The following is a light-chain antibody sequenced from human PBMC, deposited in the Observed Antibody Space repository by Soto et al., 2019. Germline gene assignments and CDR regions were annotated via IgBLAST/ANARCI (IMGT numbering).Light chain of an antibody. CDR1: QSVSRN. V-gene: IGKV3-15*01. Sequence: EIVMTQSPATRSVSQGERATLSCRASQSVSRNLAWYQQKPGQAPRLLIYAASTRATGIPARFSGSGSGTDLTLTIRSLQSEDFAVYYCQKYNNWPYTCGQGIKLEFK. CDR2: AAS. J-gene: IGKJ2*01. CDR3: QKYNNWPYT.